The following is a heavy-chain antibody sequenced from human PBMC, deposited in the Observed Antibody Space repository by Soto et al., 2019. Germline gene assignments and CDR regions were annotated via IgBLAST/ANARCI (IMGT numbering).Heavy chain of an antibody. CDR1: GFAFSSYA. V-gene: IGHV3-30-3*01. J-gene: IGHJ3*01. CDR2: ISFDGSNK. Sequence: PGGSLRLSCADSGFAFSSYAMYWVRQAPGKGLEWVAVISFDGSNKYYADSVKGRFTISRDNSKNTLFLQMNSLRSEDTAVYYCAKSKGYCTSTSCFGPSLDAFDFWGQGTMVTVSS. CDR3: AKSKGYCTSTSCFGPSLDAFDF. D-gene: IGHD2-2*01.